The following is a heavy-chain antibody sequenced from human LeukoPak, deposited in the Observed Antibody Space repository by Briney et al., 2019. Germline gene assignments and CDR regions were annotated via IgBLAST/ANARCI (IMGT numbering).Heavy chain of an antibody. D-gene: IGHD4-23*01. CDR2: ITGHSSTI. CDR1: GFTFSIYG. CDR3: ARDFAYGGNFDY. V-gene: IGHV3-48*01. Sequence: GGSLRLSCAASGFTFSIYGMHWVRQAPGKGLEWVSYITGHSSTIYYADSVKGRFTISRDNAKNSLYLQMNSLRAEDTAMYYCARDFAYGGNFDYWGQGTLVTVSS. J-gene: IGHJ4*02.